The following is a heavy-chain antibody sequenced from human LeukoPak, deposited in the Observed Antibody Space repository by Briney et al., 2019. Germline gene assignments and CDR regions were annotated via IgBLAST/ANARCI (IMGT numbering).Heavy chain of an antibody. D-gene: IGHD3-3*01. CDR3: ARSLERRHTIFGINAH. CDR2: IYYSGST. CDR1: GGSISSSSYY. V-gene: IGHV4-39*01. Sequence: PSETLSLTCTVSGGSISSSSYYWAWIRQPPGKGLEWIGSIYYSGSTYYNPSLKSRVTISVDTSKNQFSLKLSSVTAADTAVYYCARSLERRHTIFGINAHWGEGTLVTVSS. J-gene: IGHJ4*02.